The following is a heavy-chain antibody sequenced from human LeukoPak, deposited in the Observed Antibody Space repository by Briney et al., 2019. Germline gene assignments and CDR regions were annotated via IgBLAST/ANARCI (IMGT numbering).Heavy chain of an antibody. D-gene: IGHD3-22*01. J-gene: IGHJ4*02. Sequence: SGPTLVKPTQTLTLTCTFSGLSHSTSGVGVGWIRQPPGKALEWLALIYWNDDKRYSPSLKSRLTINKDTSKNQVVLTMTHMDPVDTATYYSAHKGFDPRSSGYYGYWGQGTLVSVSS. CDR2: IYWNDDK. CDR1: GLSHSTSGVG. V-gene: IGHV2-5*01. CDR3: AHKGFDPRSSGYYGY.